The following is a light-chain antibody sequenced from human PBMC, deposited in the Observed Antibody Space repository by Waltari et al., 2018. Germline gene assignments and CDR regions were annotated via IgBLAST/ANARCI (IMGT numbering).Light chain of an antibody. CDR2: DVS. Sequence: QSALTQPASVSGFLGQSITISCTGTSSDVGDNNFVSWYQQHPGKAPKLVIFDVSRRPSGVSNRFSGSKYGNTASLAISGLQAEDEADYYCTSYTNSGTLGAFGTGTTVTVL. J-gene: IGLJ1*01. CDR1: SSDVGDNNF. CDR3: TSYTNSGTLGA. V-gene: IGLV2-14*03.